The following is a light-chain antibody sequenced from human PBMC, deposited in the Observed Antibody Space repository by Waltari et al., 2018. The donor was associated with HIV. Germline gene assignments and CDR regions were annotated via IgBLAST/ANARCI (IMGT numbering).Light chain of an antibody. CDR3: QQRRNWPRVT. CDR2: DAS. V-gene: IGKV3-11*01. J-gene: IGKJ3*01. CDR1: ESLGTY. Sequence: EIVLTHSPATLSSSPGQKVILSCRASESLGTYLAWYQHKRGQAPRLLISDASNRAMGTPPRCSGVGSGTDFTLTISGLETEDFAVYYCQQRRNWPRVTFGPGTTV.